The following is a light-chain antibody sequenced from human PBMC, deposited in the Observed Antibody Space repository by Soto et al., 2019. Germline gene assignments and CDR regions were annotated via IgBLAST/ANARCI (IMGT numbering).Light chain of an antibody. Sequence: DIQMTQSPSSLSASVGDRVTITCQASLAISNYLNWYQLKPGKGPKLLIYDASNLETGVPSRFSGSGSGTDFTFTISSLQPEDIATYYCQQYDSLPITFGQGTRLDIK. CDR1: LAISNY. CDR3: QQYDSLPIT. CDR2: DAS. J-gene: IGKJ5*01. V-gene: IGKV1-33*01.